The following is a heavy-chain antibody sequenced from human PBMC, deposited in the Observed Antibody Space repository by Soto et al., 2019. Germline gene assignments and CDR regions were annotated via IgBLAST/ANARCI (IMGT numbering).Heavy chain of an antibody. CDR2: IYSGGST. CDR1: GFTVSTKY. V-gene: IGHV3-66*01. J-gene: IGHJ4*02. Sequence: EVQLVESGGGLVQPGGSLRLSCAASGFTVSTKYMSWVRQAPGKGLEWVSVIYSGGSTFYADSVRGRFTISRDNSKNTVNLQMNSLRAEDXXXXYCARDPWAADYWGQGALVTVSS. D-gene: IGHD3-16*01. CDR3: ARDPWAADY.